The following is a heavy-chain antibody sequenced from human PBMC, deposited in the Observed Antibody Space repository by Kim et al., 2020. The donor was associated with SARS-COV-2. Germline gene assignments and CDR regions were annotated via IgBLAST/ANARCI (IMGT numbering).Heavy chain of an antibody. J-gene: IGHJ3*02. CDR2: INTNTGNP. D-gene: IGHD3-3*01. CDR1: GYTFTSYA. V-gene: IGHV7-4-1*02. Sequence: ASVKVSCKASGYTFTSYAMNWVRQAPGQGLEWMGWINTNTGNPTYAQGFTGRFVFSLDTSVSTAYLQISSLKAEDTAVYYCARGRAITIFGVAIQDDAFDIWGQGTMVTVFS. CDR3: ARGRAITIFGVAIQDDAFDI.